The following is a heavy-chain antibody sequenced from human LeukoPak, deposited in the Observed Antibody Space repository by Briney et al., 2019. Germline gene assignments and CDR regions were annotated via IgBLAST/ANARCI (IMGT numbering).Heavy chain of an antibody. Sequence: ASVKVSCKASGYTFTSYYMHWVRQAPGQGLEWMGIINPSGGSTSYAQKFQGRVTMTRDTSTSTVYMELSSLRSEDTAVYYCARGFLEFGERYYYYYGMGVWGKGTTVTVSS. J-gene: IGHJ6*04. CDR2: INPSGGST. V-gene: IGHV1-46*01. CDR3: ARGFLEFGERYYYYYGMGV. D-gene: IGHD3-10*01. CDR1: GYTFTSYY.